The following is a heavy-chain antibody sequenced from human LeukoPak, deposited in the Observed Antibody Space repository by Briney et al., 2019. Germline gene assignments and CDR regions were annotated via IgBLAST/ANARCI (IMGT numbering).Heavy chain of an antibody. V-gene: IGHV4-4*02. CDR3: ASYGYYGSGSYYSIPYYFDY. Sequence: RPSETLSLTCAVSGGSISSSNWWSWVRQPPGKGLEWIGEIYHSGSTNYNPSLKSRVTISVDKSKNQFSLKLSFVTAADTAVYYCASYGYYGSGSYYSIPYYFDYWGQGTLVTVSS. CDR2: IYHSGST. D-gene: IGHD3-10*01. CDR1: GGSISSSNW. J-gene: IGHJ4*02.